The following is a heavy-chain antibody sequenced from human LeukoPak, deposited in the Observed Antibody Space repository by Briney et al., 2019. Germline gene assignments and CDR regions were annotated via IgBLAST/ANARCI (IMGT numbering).Heavy chain of an antibody. V-gene: IGHV3-33*01. CDR1: GFNFDTYA. CDR3: AREIFGPGSYPDF. Sequence: GGSLRLSCAASGFNFDTYAMHWVRQAPGQGLEWVALIWHDGSHKFYSNSVRGQFTISRDNSKNTVYLQMNNLRPDDTAVYYCAREIFGPGSYPDFWGQGTLVTVSS. J-gene: IGHJ4*02. CDR2: IWHDGSHK. D-gene: IGHD3-10*01.